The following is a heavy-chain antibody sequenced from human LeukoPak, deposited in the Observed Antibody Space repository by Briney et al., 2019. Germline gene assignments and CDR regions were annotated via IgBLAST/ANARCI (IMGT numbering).Heavy chain of an antibody. J-gene: IGHJ6*04. CDR1: GYSISSGYY. Sequence: SETLSLTCAVSGYSISSGYYWGWIRQPPGKGLEWIGSIYHSGSTYYNPSLKSRVTISVDTSKNQFSLKLSSVTAADTAVYYCARDPSGYDYCYGMDVWGKGTTVTVSS. CDR2: IYHSGST. V-gene: IGHV4-38-2*02. CDR3: ARDPSGYDYCYGMDV. D-gene: IGHD5-12*01.